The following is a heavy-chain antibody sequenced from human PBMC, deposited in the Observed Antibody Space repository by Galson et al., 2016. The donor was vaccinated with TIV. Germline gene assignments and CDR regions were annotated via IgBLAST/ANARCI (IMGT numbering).Heavy chain of an antibody. CDR3: ARDRILDATYYYYYYGMDV. J-gene: IGHJ6*02. D-gene: IGHD1-1*01. V-gene: IGHV3-66*02. CDR1: GLSVSLNH. CDR2: ISDGGNA. Sequence: SLRLSCAASGLSVSLNHMTWVRQAPGKGLEWVSLISDGGNAYYPDPVRGRFTISRDKSKNTLYLQMNNLRVEDTAVYYCARDRILDATYYYYYYGMDVWGQGTAVTVSS.